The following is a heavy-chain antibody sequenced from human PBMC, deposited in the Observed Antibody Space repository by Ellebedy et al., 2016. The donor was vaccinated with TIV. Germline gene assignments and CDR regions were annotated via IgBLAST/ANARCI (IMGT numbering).Heavy chain of an antibody. CDR3: ARGLTQWRVPGCFDP. J-gene: IGHJ5*02. CDR1: GFTFSRNL. V-gene: IGHV3-7*02. D-gene: IGHD6-19*01. CDR2: INQYGSAQ. Sequence: GESLKISCAASGFTFSRNLMSWDRQAPGKGLEWVANINQYGSAQYYVDSVTGRFTISRDNAKNALYLQMNSLRAEDTAVYYCARGLTQWRVPGCFDPWGQGTLVTVSS.